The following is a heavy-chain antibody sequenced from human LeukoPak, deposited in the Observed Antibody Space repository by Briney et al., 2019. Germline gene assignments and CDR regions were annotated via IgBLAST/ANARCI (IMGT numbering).Heavy chain of an antibody. CDR3: ARVERGAYSASWYLDY. V-gene: IGHV1-2*06. J-gene: IGHJ4*02. CDR2: INPNGGDT. CDR1: GYNFPAYF. Sequence: GASVKVSCKAAGYNFPAYFMHWVRQAPGQGLEWMGRINPNGGDTNYAQKFQGRVTMASDTSISTAYMELNSLMSDDTAVYYCARVERGAYSASWYLDYWGQGTLVTVSS. D-gene: IGHD6-13*01.